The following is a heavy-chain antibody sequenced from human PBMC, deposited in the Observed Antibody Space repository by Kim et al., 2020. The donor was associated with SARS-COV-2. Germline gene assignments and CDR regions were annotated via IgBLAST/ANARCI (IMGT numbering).Heavy chain of an antibody. J-gene: IGHJ4*02. CDR2: ISSNRSNT. V-gene: IGHV3-11*06. CDR1: GFSFSNYY. D-gene: IGHD6-13*01. Sequence: GGSLRLSCAASGFSFSNYYMHWVRQAPGKGLEWVSHISSNRSNTNYADSVKGRFTISRDNAKNSLHLQMNSLRVEDTAVYYCAIGDINSWSSFDYWGQRT. CDR3: AIGDINSWSSFDY.